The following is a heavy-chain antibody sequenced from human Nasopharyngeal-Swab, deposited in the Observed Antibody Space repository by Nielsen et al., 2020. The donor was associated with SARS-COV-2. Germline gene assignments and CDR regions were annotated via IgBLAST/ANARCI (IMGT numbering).Heavy chain of an antibody. J-gene: IGHJ4*02. CDR2: IKSKTDGGTT. CDR3: TTDLGSSGWYSGVGY. V-gene: IGHV3-15*01. D-gene: IGHD6-19*01. Sequence: GRQDAGKGLEWVGRIKSKTDGGTTDYAAPVKGRFTISRDDSKNTLYLQMNSLKTEDTAVYYCTTDLGSSGWYSGVGYWGQGTLVTVSS.